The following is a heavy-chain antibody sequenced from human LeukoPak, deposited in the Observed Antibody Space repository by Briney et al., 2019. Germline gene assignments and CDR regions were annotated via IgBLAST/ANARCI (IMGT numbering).Heavy chain of an antibody. CDR3: ARRGPDAFDI. CDR1: GYTFTSYG. V-gene: IGHV1-46*01. Sequence: ASVKVSCKASGYTFTSYGISWVRQAPGQGLEWMGIINPSGGSTSYAQKFQGRVTMTRDTSTSTVYMELSSLRSEDTAVYYCARRGPDAFDIWGQGTMVTVSS. CDR2: INPSGGST. J-gene: IGHJ3*02.